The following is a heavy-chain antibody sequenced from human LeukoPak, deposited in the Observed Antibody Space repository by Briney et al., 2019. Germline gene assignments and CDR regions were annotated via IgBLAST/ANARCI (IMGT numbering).Heavy chain of an antibody. Sequence: GGSLRLSCAASGFTFSGSAMHWVRQASGKGLEWVGRIRSKANSYATAYAASVKGRSTISRDDSKNTAYLQMNSLKTEDTAVYYCTSFVVVPAATSNYGMDVWGQGTTVTVSS. V-gene: IGHV3-73*01. CDR2: IRSKANSYAT. CDR1: GFTFSGSA. CDR3: TSFVVVPAATSNYGMDV. D-gene: IGHD2-2*01. J-gene: IGHJ6*02.